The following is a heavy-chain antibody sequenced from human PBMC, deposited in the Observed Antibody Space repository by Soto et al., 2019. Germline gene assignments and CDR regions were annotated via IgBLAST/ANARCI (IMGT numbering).Heavy chain of an antibody. Sequence: SETLSLTCTVSGGSISSGDYYWSWIRQPPGKGLEWIGYIYYSGSTYYNPSLKSRVTISVDTSKNQFSLKLSSVTAADTAVYYCARVGVTMVRGVITAAFDYWGQGTLVTVSS. D-gene: IGHD3-10*01. V-gene: IGHV4-30-4*01. J-gene: IGHJ4*02. CDR1: GGSISSGDYY. CDR3: ARVGVTMVRGVITAAFDY. CDR2: IYYSGST.